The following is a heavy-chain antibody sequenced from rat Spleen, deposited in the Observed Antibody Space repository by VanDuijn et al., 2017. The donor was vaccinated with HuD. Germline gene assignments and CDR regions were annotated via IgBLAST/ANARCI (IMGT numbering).Heavy chain of an antibody. V-gene: IGHV5-31*01. CDR3: TRDQAGTWAY. CDR2: ITNTGGST. D-gene: IGHD5-1*01. CDR1: GFAFNSYW. Sequence: EVQLVESGGGLVPPGRSLKLSCVASGFAFNSYWMTWIRQAPGKGLEWVASITNTGGSTYYPDSVTGRFTISRDNAKSTLYLQMNSLRSEDTATYYCTRDQAGTWAYWGQGTLVTVSS. J-gene: IGHJ3*01.